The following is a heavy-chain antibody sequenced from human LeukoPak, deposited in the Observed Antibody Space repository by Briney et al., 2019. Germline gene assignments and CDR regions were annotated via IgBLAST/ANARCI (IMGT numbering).Heavy chain of an antibody. J-gene: IGHJ4*02. CDR2: IYSGGST. V-gene: IGHV3-53*01. D-gene: IGHD5-18*01. Sequence: PGGSLRLSCAASGFTLSSNYMSWVRQAPGKGLEWVSVIYSGGSTYYADSVKGRFTISRDNSKNTLYLQMNSLRAEDTAVYYCARDLGYSYGIYWGQGTLVTVSS. CDR3: ARDLGYSYGIY. CDR1: GFTLSSNY.